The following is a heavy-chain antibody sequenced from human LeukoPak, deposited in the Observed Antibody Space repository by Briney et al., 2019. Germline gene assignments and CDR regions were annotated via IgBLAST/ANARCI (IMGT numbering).Heavy chain of an antibody. CDR3: GRDSVREMTTVVGGGF. CDR2: ISAYNGNT. CDR1: GYTFTSYG. V-gene: IGHV1-18*01. D-gene: IGHD4-23*01. J-gene: IGHJ4*02. Sequence: ASVKVSCKASGYTFTSYGISWVRQAPGQGLEWMGWISAYNGNTNYAQKLQGRVTMTTDTSTSTAYMELRSLRSDDTALYLRGRDSVREMTTVVGGGFWGQGTLVTVSS.